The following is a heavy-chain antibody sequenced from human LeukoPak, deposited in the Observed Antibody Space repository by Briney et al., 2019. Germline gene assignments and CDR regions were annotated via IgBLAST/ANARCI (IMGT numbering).Heavy chain of an antibody. CDR2: ISAYNGNT. Sequence: ASVKVSCKASGYTFTAYYMHWVRQAPGQGLEWMGWISAYNGNTNYAQKLQGRVTMTTDTSTSTAYMELRSLRSDDTAVYYCARVIAVAGTKPDYWGQGTLVTVSS. V-gene: IGHV1-18*04. CDR1: GYTFTAYY. J-gene: IGHJ4*02. D-gene: IGHD6-19*01. CDR3: ARVIAVAGTKPDY.